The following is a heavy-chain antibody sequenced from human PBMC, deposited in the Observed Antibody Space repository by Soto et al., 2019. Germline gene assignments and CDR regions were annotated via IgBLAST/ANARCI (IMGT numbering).Heavy chain of an antibody. Sequence: SETLSLTCTVSCGSVSNVSYYWSWIRQPPGKGLEWIGYIYYSGSTNYNPSLKSRVTISVDTSKNQFSLKLSSVTAADMAVYYCAGYYDILTGHRLRGNDAFDIWGQGTMVTVSS. V-gene: IGHV4-61*01. J-gene: IGHJ3*02. CDR3: AGYYDILTGHRLRGNDAFDI. CDR1: CGSVSNVSYY. D-gene: IGHD3-9*01. CDR2: IYYSGST.